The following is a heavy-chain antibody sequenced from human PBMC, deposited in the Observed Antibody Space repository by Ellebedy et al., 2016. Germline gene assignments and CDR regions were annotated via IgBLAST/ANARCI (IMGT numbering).Heavy chain of an antibody. V-gene: IGHV3-30-3*01. CDR3: ASSSTSIQFDY. CDR2: ISKDESNK. Sequence: GGSLRLXXEASGFTLSSYAMYWVRQAPGKGLEWVSFISKDESNKYYADSVKGRFTISRDNSKNTLYLQMTSLRAEDTAVYYCASSSTSIQFDYWGQGALVTVSS. J-gene: IGHJ4*02. CDR1: GFTLSSYA. D-gene: IGHD6-13*01.